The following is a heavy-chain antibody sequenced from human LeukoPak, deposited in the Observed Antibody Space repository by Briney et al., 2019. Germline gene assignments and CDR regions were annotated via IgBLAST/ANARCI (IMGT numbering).Heavy chain of an antibody. V-gene: IGHV1-69*13. CDR1: GYTFTSYY. CDR3: ARLNDNRVSVSWFDP. CDR2: IIPIFGTA. J-gene: IGHJ5*02. D-gene: IGHD1-14*01. Sequence: SVKVSCKASGYTFTSYYMHWVRQAPGQGLEWMGGIIPIFGTANYAQKFQGRVTITADESTSTAYMELSSLRSEDTAVYYCARLNDNRVSVSWFDPWGQGTLVTVSS.